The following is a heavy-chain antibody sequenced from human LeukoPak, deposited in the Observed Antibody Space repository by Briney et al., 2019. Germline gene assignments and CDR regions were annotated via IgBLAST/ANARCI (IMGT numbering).Heavy chain of an antibody. CDR2: ISGLGGSA. CDR1: GFIFNNYA. CDR3: ARRGGSSWSSFDY. D-gene: IGHD6-13*01. V-gene: IGHV3-23*01. Sequence: AGGSLRLSCVASGFIFNNYAMNWVRQAPGKGLGWVSGISGLGGSAYYAASVKGRFIISRDNSGNTLFFQLTNLRVEDTAVYYCARRGGSSWSSFDYWGHGTLVTVSS. J-gene: IGHJ4*01.